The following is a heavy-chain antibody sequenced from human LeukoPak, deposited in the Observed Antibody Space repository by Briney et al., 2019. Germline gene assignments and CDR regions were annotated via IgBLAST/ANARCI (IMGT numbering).Heavy chain of an antibody. CDR2: IIPILGTA. Sequence: ASVKVSCKASGGTFSSYTISWVRQAPGQGLEWMGRIIPILGTANYAQKFQGRVTITADKSTSTAYMELSSLRSEDTAVYYCASIGYYYDSSGYYFHQRYFDLWGRGALVTVSS. J-gene: IGHJ2*01. CDR3: ASIGYYYDSSGYYFHQRYFDL. V-gene: IGHV1-69*08. D-gene: IGHD3-22*01. CDR1: GGTFSSYT.